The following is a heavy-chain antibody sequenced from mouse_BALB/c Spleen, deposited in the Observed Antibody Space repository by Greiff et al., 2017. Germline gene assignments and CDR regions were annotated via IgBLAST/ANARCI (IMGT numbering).Heavy chain of an antibody. V-gene: IGHV1-9*01. J-gene: IGHJ1*01. CDR1: GYTFSSYW. CDR2: ILPGSGST. D-gene: IGHD2-3*01. CDR3: ARRDGYYWYFDV. Sequence: QVQLQQSGAELMKPGASVKISCKATGYTFSSYWIEWVKQRPGHGLAWIGEILPGSGSTNYNEKFKGKATFTADTSSNTAYMQLSSLTSEDSAVYYCARRDGYYWYFDVWGAGTTVTVSS.